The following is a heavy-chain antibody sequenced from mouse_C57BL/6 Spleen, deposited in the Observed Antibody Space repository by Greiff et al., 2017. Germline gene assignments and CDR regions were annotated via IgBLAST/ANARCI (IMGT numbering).Heavy chain of an antibody. CDR3: ARYDGSSYAMDY. J-gene: IGHJ4*01. CDR2: IHPNSGST. CDR1: GYTFTSYW. D-gene: IGHD1-1*01. V-gene: IGHV1-64*01. Sequence: VQLQQPGAELVKPGASVKLSCKASGYTFTSYWMHWVKQRPGQGLEWIGMIHPNSGSTNYNEKFKSKATLTVEKSSSTAYMQLSSLTSEDSAVYYCARYDGSSYAMDYWGQGTSVTVSS.